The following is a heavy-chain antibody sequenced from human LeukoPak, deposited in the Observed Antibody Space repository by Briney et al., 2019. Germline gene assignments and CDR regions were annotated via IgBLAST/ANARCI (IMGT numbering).Heavy chain of an antibody. D-gene: IGHD5-24*01. CDR1: GFTFSDYG. CDR2: ISNRGDST. CDR3: AKSDEMATIHAAFDI. J-gene: IGHJ3*02. Sequence: GGSLRLSCAASGFTFSDYGMSWVRQAQGKGLEWVSGISNRGDSTYYADSVKGRFTISRDNSKNTLYLQIDSLRAEDTAVYYCAKSDEMATIHAAFDIWGQGTMLTVSS. V-gene: IGHV3-23*01.